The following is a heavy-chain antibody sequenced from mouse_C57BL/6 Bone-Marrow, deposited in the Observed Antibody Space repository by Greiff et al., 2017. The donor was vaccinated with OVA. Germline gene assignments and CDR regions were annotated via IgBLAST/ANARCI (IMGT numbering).Heavy chain of an antibody. Sequence: DVKLVESGGGLVQPGGSMKLSCVASGFTFSNYWMNWVRQSPEKGLEWVAQIRLKSDNYATHYAESVKGRFTISRDDSKSSVYLQMNNLRAEDTGIYYCKSTMITTWYFDVWGTGTTVTVSS. CDR3: KSTMITTWYFDV. CDR2: IRLKSDNYAT. J-gene: IGHJ1*03. V-gene: IGHV6-3*01. D-gene: IGHD2-4*01. CDR1: GFTFSNYW.